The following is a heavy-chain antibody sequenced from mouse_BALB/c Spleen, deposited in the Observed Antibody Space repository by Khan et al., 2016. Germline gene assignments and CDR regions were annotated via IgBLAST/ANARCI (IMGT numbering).Heavy chain of an antibody. CDR1: GYTFTRYW. D-gene: IGHD2-1*01. CDR2: IYPGDGDS. CDR3: ARRGVYPYALDY. J-gene: IGHJ4*01. V-gene: IGHV1-87*01. Sequence: QVQLKQSGAELARPGASVKLSCKASGYTFTRYWMQWVKQRPGQGLEWIGTIYPGDGDSRYTQKFKDKATLTADKSSNTAYMQLSSLASGDSAVYYCARRGVYPYALDYWGQGTSVTVSS.